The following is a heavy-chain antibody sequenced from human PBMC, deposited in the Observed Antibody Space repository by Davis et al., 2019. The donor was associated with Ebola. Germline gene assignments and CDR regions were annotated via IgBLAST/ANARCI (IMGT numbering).Heavy chain of an antibody. CDR2: ISYDGSNK. D-gene: IGHD4-17*01. J-gene: IGHJ4*02. V-gene: IGHV3-30*03. CDR1: GFTFSSYG. Sequence: GESLKISCAASGFTFSSYGMHWVRQAPGKGLEWVAVISYDGSNKYYADSVKGRFTISRDNSKNTLYLQMNSLRAEDTAVYYCARVILNGDYVFDYWGQGTLVTVSS. CDR3: ARVILNGDYVFDY.